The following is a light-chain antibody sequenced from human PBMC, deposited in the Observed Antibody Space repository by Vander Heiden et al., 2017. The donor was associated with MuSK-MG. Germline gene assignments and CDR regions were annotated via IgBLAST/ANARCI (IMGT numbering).Light chain of an antibody. Sequence: DIQMTQSPSSLSASVGDRVIITCRASQTIGHYLNWYQQKPGKAPNLLIHTSSRLRSGVPSRFNGSGSGTDFTITISDLQLEDIATYHCQQSYNAPTTFGQGTKLEIK. J-gene: IGKJ2*01. CDR3: QQSYNAPTT. V-gene: IGKV1-39*01. CDR1: QTIGHY. CDR2: TSS.